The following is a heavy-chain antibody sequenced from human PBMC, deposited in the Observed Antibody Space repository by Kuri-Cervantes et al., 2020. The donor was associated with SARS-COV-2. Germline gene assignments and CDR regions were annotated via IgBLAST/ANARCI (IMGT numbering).Heavy chain of an antibody. CDR2: ISGDGDRA. CDR3: AKDKGFGVLFFDY. V-gene: IGHV3-23*01. Sequence: GEFLKISCTASGFTFNNYAMRWVRQAPGKGLEWVSGISGDGDRANYADPVKGRFTLTRDNSKNMLYLQMNSLRAEDTAVYYCAKDKGFGVLFFDYWCQGTLVTVSS. D-gene: IGHD3-10*01. CDR1: GFTFNNYA. J-gene: IGHJ4*02.